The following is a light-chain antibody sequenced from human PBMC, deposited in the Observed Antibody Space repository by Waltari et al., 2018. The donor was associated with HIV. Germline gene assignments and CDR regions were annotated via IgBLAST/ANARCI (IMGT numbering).Light chain of an antibody. CDR2: TAI. V-gene: IGKV1-39*01. Sequence: DIQMTQSPSSLSASVGDRVTITCRASQSISNYLNWYQHKPGKAPNLLIYTAISLQSGVPSRFSGSGAGTDFTLTINSLQPEDLATYFCQHSYSSPWTFGQGTKVEIQ. J-gene: IGKJ1*01. CDR1: QSISNY. CDR3: QHSYSSPWT.